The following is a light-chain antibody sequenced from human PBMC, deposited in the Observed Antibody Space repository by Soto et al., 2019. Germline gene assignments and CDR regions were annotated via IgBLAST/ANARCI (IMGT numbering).Light chain of an antibody. Sequence: DTQLTQSPSSLSASVGDRVTITCRASQDTSNLLAWYQQKPGKAPKLLIFAASTLQSGVPSRFSGSGSGTDFTLTISSLQPEDVANYYCQKYSSAPFTFGPGTKVEIK. CDR1: QDTSNL. J-gene: IGKJ3*01. CDR2: AAS. V-gene: IGKV1-27*01. CDR3: QKYSSAPFT.